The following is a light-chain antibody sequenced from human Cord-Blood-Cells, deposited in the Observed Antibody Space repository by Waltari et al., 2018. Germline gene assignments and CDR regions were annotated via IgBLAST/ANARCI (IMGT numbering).Light chain of an antibody. CDR3: SSYTSSSTFEV. J-gene: IGLJ3*02. CDR2: DVS. Sequence: SALTQPASVSGSPGQSITISCTGTSSDVGGYNNVSWYQQHPGKAPKPMIYDVSKRPSGVSNRFSGSKSGNTASLTISGLQAEDEADYYCSSYTSSSTFEVFGGGTKLTVL. CDR1: SSDVGGYNN. V-gene: IGLV2-14*01.